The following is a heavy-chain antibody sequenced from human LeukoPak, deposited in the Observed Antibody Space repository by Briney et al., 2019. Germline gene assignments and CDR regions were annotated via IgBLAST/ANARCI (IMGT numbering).Heavy chain of an antibody. CDR3: ARIAYCGGDCYLNSLDY. Sequence: ASVKVSRKASGYTFTSYYMHWVRQAPGQGLEWMGIINPSGGSTSYAQKFQGRVTMTRDTSTSTVYMELSSLRSEDTAVYYCARIAYCGGDCYLNSLDYWGQGTLVTVSS. J-gene: IGHJ4*02. D-gene: IGHD2-21*01. CDR1: GYTFTSYY. CDR2: INPSGGST. V-gene: IGHV1-46*03.